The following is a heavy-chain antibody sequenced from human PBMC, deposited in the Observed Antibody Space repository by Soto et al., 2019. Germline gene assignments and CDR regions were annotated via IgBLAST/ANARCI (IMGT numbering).Heavy chain of an antibody. CDR3: TTYHGDYNFDH. CDR2: FDPDEAET. J-gene: IGHJ5*02. Sequence: QVQLVQSGAEVKKPVASVKVSCKVSGYTPNEVAMHWVRQAPGKGLEWLGGFDPDEAETIYAQHFQGRVTMTEDTSTDTVYMELSSLRSEDTALYFCTTYHGDYNFDHWGQGTLVTVSS. D-gene: IGHD4-17*01. CDR1: GYTPNEVA. V-gene: IGHV1-24*01.